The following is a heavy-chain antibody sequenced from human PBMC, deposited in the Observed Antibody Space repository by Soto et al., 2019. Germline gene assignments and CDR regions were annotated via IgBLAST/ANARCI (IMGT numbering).Heavy chain of an antibody. V-gene: IGHV1-69*01. D-gene: IGHD2-2*01. Sequence: QVQLVQSGAEVKKPGSSVKVSCKASGGTFGSYAISWVRQAPGQGLEWMGGIIPIPGTANYAQKFQGRVNIAADESTSTAYMELSSLRSEDTAVYYCARSQGSSTSLEIYYSYSYGMDVWGQGTTVTVSS. CDR3: ARSQGSSTSLEIYYSYSYGMDV. CDR1: GGTFGSYA. CDR2: IIPIPGTA. J-gene: IGHJ6*02.